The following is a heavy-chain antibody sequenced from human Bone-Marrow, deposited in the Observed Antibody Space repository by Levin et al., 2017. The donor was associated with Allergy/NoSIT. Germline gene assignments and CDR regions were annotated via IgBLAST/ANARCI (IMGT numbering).Heavy chain of an antibody. Sequence: HPGGSLRLSCAASGFSVSQNYMTWVRQAPGKGLEWVSLISNGGKTLYADSVRGRFTIARDNSKNTLFLQMNSLRAEDTAVYYCAKMTGNEAIDYWGQGTLVTVSS. CDR2: ISNGGKT. V-gene: IGHV3-53*01. J-gene: IGHJ4*02. D-gene: IGHD1-1*01. CDR3: AKMTGNEAIDY. CDR1: GFSVSQNY.